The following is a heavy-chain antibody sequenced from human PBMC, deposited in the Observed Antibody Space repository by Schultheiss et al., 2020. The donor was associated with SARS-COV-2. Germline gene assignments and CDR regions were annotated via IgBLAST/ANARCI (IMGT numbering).Heavy chain of an antibody. CDR1: GFTFSSYA. J-gene: IGHJ6*02. CDR2: ISGSGGST. CDR3: AQKVYYYYYGMDV. Sequence: GGSLRLSCAASGFTFSSYAMSWVRQAPGKGLEWVSAISGSGGSTYYADSVKGRFTISRDNSKNTLYLQMNSLRAEDTAVYYCAQKVYYYYYGMDVWGQGTTVTVSS. V-gene: IGHV3-23*01.